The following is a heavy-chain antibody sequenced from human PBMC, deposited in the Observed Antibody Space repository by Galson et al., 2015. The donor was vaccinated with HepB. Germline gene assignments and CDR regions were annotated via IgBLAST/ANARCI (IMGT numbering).Heavy chain of an antibody. CDR1: GFFFSDYN. V-gene: IGHV3-69-1*01. J-gene: IGHJ6*03. CDR2: ISSSGTV. D-gene: IGHD3-3*01. Sequence: SLRLSCAASGFFFSDYNMNWVRQAPGKELEWVSSISSSGTVYYADSLKGRSTISRDNAKNSLDLQVNSLRAEDTAVYYCARDLFAVSPPPTNYMDVWGTGTTVTVSS. CDR3: ARDLFAVSPPPTNYMDV.